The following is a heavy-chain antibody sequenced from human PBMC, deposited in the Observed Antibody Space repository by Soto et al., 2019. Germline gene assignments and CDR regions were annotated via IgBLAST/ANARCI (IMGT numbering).Heavy chain of an antibody. V-gene: IGHV3-23*01. CDR1: GFTFSSYA. D-gene: IGHD2-8*01. CDR3: EKMANGNYRGLINY. Sequence: GGSLRLSCAASGFTFSSYAMSWVRQAPGKGLEWVSSVTGSGGNTNYADSVRGRFSISRDNSKNALYLQMNSLRAEATAVYYREKMANGNYRGLINYWGQGALVTFSS. J-gene: IGHJ4*01. CDR2: VTGSGGNT.